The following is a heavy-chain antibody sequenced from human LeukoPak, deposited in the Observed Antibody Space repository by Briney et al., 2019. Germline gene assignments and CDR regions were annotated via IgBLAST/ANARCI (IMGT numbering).Heavy chain of an antibody. J-gene: IGHJ4*02. D-gene: IGHD1-26*01. CDR3: ARTLPRWDPFDY. CDR1: GGSISSYF. V-gene: IGHV4-59*01. CDR2: IYYTGST. Sequence: ASETLSLTCTISGGSISSYFWSWIRQPPGKGLEWIGYIYYTGSTNYNPSLKSRVIISLDTSKNQFSLKLSSVTAADTAVYYCARTLPRWDPFDYWGQGTLVTVSS.